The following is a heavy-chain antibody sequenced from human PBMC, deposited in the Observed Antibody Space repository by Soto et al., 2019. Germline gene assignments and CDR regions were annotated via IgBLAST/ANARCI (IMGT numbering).Heavy chain of an antibody. V-gene: IGHV3-15*01. Sequence: PGGSLRLSCAASGFTFSNAWMSWVRQAPGKGLEWVGRIKSKTDGGTTDYAAPVKGRFTISRDDSKNTLYLQMNSLKTEDTAVYYCTTDSPNCSGGSCYTRPFDYWGQGTLVTVSS. CDR1: GFTFSNAW. CDR3: TTDSPNCSGGSCYTRPFDY. J-gene: IGHJ4*02. D-gene: IGHD2-15*01. CDR2: IKSKTDGGTT.